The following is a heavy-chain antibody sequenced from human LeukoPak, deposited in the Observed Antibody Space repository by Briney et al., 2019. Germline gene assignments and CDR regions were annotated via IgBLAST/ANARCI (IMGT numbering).Heavy chain of an antibody. CDR2: IRWNRGSI. CDR3: AKDRRPVTMVQGVIITAAFVI. Sequence: GGSLRLSCAASGFTFDDYAMRWVRQAPGKGLEWVSGIRWNRGSIGYADSVKGRFTISRDNAKNSLYLQMNSLRAEDTALFYCAKDRRPVTMVQGVIITAAFVIWGQGKPVTVSS. V-gene: IGHV3-9*01. J-gene: IGHJ3*02. D-gene: IGHD3-10*01. CDR1: GFTFDDYA.